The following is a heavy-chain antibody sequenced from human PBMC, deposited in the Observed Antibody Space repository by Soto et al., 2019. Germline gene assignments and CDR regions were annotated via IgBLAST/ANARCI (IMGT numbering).Heavy chain of an antibody. V-gene: IGHV4-59*08. CDR1: GGSISSYY. D-gene: IGHD4-17*01. Sequence: SETLSLTCTVSGGSISSYYWSWIRQPPGKGLEWIGYIYYSGSTYYNPSLKSRVTISVDTSKNQFSLKLSSVTAADTAVYYCARTTVTTGLFYFDYWGQGTLVTVSS. CDR2: IYYSGST. CDR3: ARTTVTTGLFYFDY. J-gene: IGHJ4*02.